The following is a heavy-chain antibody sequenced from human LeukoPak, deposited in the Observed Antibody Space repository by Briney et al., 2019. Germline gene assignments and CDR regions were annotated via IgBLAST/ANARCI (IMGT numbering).Heavy chain of an antibody. CDR1: GGSFSGYY. Sequence: PSETLSLTCAVYGGSFSGYYWSWIRQPPGKGLEWIGEINHSGSTNYNPSLKSRVTISVDTSKNQFSLKLSSVTAADTAVYYCARQTAMGTPTDYWGQGTLVTVSS. D-gene: IGHD5-18*01. J-gene: IGHJ4*02. CDR2: INHSGST. CDR3: ARQTAMGTPTDY. V-gene: IGHV4-34*01.